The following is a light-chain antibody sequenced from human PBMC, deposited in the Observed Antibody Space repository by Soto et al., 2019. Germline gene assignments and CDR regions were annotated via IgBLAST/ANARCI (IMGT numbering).Light chain of an antibody. V-gene: IGKV3-20*01. Sequence: EVVLTQSPGTLSLSPGERATLSCRASQSVSNNYLAWYQQKPGQAPRLLIYAASSRATGIPDRFSGSGSGTDFTLTISRLESEDLAVYYCHQYGSSPPYTFGQGTKLEIK. CDR2: AAS. CDR1: QSVSNNY. CDR3: HQYGSSPPYT. J-gene: IGKJ2*01.